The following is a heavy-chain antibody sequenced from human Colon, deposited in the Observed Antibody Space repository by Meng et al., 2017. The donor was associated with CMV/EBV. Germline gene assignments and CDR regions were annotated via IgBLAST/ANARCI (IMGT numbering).Heavy chain of an antibody. CDR3: ARERGGNLVATRLDFDL. V-gene: IGHV3-21*01. D-gene: IGHD5-12*01. CDR1: GFPFNNYR. CDR2: ISSVGTYI. Sequence: GESLKISCVGSGFPFNNYRMNWVRLAPGKGLKWVSSISSVGTYISYVDSAKGRFTISRDNANNSLYLQINGLRAEDTAIYYCARERGGNLVATRLDFDLWGRGTLVTVSS. J-gene: IGHJ2*01.